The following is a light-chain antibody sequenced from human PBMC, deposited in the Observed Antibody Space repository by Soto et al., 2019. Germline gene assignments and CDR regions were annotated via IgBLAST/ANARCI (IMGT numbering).Light chain of an antibody. CDR1: QSLLHSNGYNY. J-gene: IGKJ1*01. Sequence: DVVMTQSPLSLPVTPGEPASISCRSSQSLLHSNGYNYLGWYLQKPGQSPQLLIYLGSNRASGVPDRFSGSGSGTDFTLKISRVEAEDVGVYYCMQPLQSWTFGQGTKVDNK. CDR3: MQPLQSWT. V-gene: IGKV2-28*01. CDR2: LGS.